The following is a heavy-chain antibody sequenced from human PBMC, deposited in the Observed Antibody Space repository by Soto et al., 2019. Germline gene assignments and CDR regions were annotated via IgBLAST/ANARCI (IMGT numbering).Heavy chain of an antibody. Sequence: ASVKVSCKASGYTFTSYGISWVRQAPGQGLEWMGWISAYNGNTNYAQKLQGRVTMTTDTSTSTAYMELRSLRSDDTAVYYCATSPPTYYYGSGSYYEIDYWGQGTLVTVSS. CDR1: GYTFTSYG. J-gene: IGHJ4*02. CDR3: ATSPPTYYYGSGSYYEIDY. V-gene: IGHV1-18*01. D-gene: IGHD3-10*01. CDR2: ISAYNGNT.